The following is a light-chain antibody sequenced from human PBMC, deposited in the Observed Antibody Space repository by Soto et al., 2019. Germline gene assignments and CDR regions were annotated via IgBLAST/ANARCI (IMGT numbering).Light chain of an antibody. Sequence: DIQMTQSPSSLSASVGDRVTITCRASQSISNYLNWYQQKPGKAPKLLIYAASSLRSGVPSRFSGSGSGTDFTLTISSLQPEDFATYYCQQSYSTPLLTFGGGTKVEIK. J-gene: IGKJ4*01. CDR1: QSISNY. CDR2: AAS. CDR3: QQSYSTPLLT. V-gene: IGKV1-39*01.